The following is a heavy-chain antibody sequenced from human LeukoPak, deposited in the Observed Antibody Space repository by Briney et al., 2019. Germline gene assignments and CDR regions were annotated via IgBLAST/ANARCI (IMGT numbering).Heavy chain of an antibody. CDR1: GFTFSSYT. CDR2: ISSSSSTI. CDR3: VRDVGYSYGPCDH. D-gene: IGHD5-18*01. Sequence: GGSLRLSCAASGFTFSSYTMDWVRQAPGKGLEWIAYISSSSSTIYHADSVQGRFTISRDNAKNSLYLQMNSLRAEDTAVYYCVRDVGYSYGPCDHWGQGTLVTVSS. V-gene: IGHV3-48*04. J-gene: IGHJ4*02.